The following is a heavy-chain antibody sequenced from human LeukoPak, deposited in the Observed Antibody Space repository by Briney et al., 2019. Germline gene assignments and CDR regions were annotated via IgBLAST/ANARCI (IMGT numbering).Heavy chain of an antibody. CDR2: INPNSGGT. CDR1: GYTFTGYY. J-gene: IGHJ4*02. Sequence: ASVKVSCKASGYTFTGYYMHWLRQAPGQGLEWMGWINPNSGGTNYAQKFQGRVTMTRDTSISTAYMELSRLRSDDTAVYYCARGRVVIIGGYALSLDYWGQGTLVTVSS. CDR3: ARGRVVIIGGYALSLDY. D-gene: IGHD3-3*01. V-gene: IGHV1-2*02.